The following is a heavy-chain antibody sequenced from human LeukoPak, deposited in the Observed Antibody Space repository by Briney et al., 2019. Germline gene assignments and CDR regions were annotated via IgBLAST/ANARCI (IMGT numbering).Heavy chain of an antibody. CDR3: AKSYGSGLIGGFDP. J-gene: IGHJ5*02. Sequence: PGGSLRLSCAASGFTFDDYAMHWVRQAPGKGLEWVSGISWNSGSIGYADSVKGRFTISRDNAKNSLYLQMNSLRAEDTALYYCAKSYGSGLIGGFDPWGQGTLVTVSS. V-gene: IGHV3-9*01. CDR1: GFTFDDYA. CDR2: ISWNSGSI. D-gene: IGHD3-10*01.